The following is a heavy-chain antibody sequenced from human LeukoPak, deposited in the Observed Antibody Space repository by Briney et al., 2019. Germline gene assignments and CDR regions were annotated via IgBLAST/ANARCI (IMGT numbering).Heavy chain of an antibody. CDR1: GGSISSGDYY. CDR2: IYYSGST. Sequence: PSETLSLTCAVSGGSISSGDYYWSWIRQPPGKGLEWIGYIYYSGSTYYNPSLKSRVTISVDRSKNQFSLKLSSVTAADTAVYYCARQVVPAATFDYWGQGTLVTVSS. D-gene: IGHD2-2*01. CDR3: ARQVVPAATFDY. V-gene: IGHV4-30-4*01. J-gene: IGHJ4*02.